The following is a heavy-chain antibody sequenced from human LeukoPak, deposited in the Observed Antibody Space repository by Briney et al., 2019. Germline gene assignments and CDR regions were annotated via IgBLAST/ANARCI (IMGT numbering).Heavy chain of an antibody. CDR2: INPFSGGT. D-gene: IGHD3-22*01. V-gene: IGHV1-2*04. J-gene: IGHJ4*02. CDR1: GYTFTSYG. Sequence: GASVKVSCKASGYTFTSYGISWVRQAPGQGLEWMGWINPFSGGTKYAQKFQGWVTMTRDTSISTAYMELSRLTSDDTAVYYCARGGYDLDYWGQGTLATVSS. CDR3: ARGGYDLDY.